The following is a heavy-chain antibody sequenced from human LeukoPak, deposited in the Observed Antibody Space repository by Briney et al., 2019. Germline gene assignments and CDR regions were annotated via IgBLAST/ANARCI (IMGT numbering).Heavy chain of an antibody. J-gene: IGHJ4*02. D-gene: IGHD3-3*01. CDR1: GFTFSSYS. Sequence: PGGSLRLSCAASGFTFSSYSMNWVRQAPGKGLEWVSSISSSSSYIYYADSVKGRFTISRDNAKNSLYLQMNSLRAEDTAVYYCARDPQYYDFWSGPGYWCQGTLVTVSS. V-gene: IGHV3-21*01. CDR3: ARDPQYYDFWSGPGY. CDR2: ISSSSSYI.